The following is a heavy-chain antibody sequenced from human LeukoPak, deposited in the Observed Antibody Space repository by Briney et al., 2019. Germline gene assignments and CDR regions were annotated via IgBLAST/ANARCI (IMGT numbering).Heavy chain of an antibody. CDR3: ARGPEGSGIYMSDY. CDR2: INYSGTT. Sequence: ASETLSLTCTVSGGSFSSHHWSWIRQPPGKGLEWIGYINYSGTTNYNPSLKSRVIMSVDTSKNQFSLRLTSVTAADTAVYYCARGPEGSGIYMSDYWGQGTLVTDSS. CDR1: GGSFSSHH. V-gene: IGHV4-59*11. J-gene: IGHJ4*02. D-gene: IGHD3-10*01.